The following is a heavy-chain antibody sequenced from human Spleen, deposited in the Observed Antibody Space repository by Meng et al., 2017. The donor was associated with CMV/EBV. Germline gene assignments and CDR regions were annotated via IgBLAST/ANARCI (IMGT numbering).Heavy chain of an antibody. D-gene: IGHD1-26*01. Sequence: GESLKISCKGSGYTFSNYWIAWVRQMPGKGLEWMGIIYPGDSDTRYSPSFQGQVTISADKSISTAYLQWSSLKASDTAIYYCASAGVGDIYGMDVWGQGTTVTVSS. CDR3: ASAGVGDIYGMDV. J-gene: IGHJ6*02. CDR1: GYTFSNYW. CDR2: IYPGDSDT. V-gene: IGHV5-51*01.